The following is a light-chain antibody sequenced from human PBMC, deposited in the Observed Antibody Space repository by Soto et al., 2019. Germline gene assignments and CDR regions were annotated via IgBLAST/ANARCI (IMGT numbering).Light chain of an antibody. Sequence: EIVLTQSPASRSGSPREIATLSGRASQSVSSNLAWYQQNPGQAPRLLIYGASNRATGIPDRFSGSGSGTDFTLTISRLETEDFAVYYCQQYGSSGTFGQGTKVDIK. CDR1: QSVSSN. CDR2: GAS. V-gene: IGKV3-20*01. CDR3: QQYGSSGT. J-gene: IGKJ1*01.